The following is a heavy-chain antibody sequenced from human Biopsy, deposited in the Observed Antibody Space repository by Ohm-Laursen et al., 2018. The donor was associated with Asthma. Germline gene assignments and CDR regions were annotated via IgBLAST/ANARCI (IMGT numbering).Heavy chain of an antibody. CDR2: ISVYNGNT. J-gene: IGHJ6*02. V-gene: IGHV1-18*01. D-gene: IGHD3-10*01. CDR1: GYTFNSAG. Sequence: ATVKISCKTSGYTFNSAGITWVRQAPGQGLEWMGWISVYNGNTKVAQKLQDRVTMITDTSTSTAYMELRSLRSDDTAVYFCERAVDYSHYYGIDVWGQGTTVTVS. CDR3: ERAVDYSHYYGIDV.